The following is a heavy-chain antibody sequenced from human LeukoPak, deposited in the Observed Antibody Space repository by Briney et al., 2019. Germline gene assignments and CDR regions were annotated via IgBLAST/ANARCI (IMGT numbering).Heavy chain of an antibody. J-gene: IGHJ6*03. CDR2: ISYAGNNK. V-gene: IGHV3-30-3*01. CDR1: GFSFNTYA. Sequence: GGSLRLSCAASGFSFNTYAMHWVRQAPGKGLEWVALISYAGNNKFYRDSVKGRFSVSRDNSKSTLQMDNLRLEDTAVYYCARAGSAGLYYYYMDVWGKGTMVTVSS. CDR3: ARAGSAGLYYYYMDV. D-gene: IGHD6-25*01.